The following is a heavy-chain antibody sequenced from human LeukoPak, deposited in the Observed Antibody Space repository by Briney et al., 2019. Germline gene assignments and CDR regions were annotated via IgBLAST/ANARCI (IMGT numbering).Heavy chain of an antibody. D-gene: IGHD1-20*01. CDR1: GFTFITYW. J-gene: IGHJ4*02. V-gene: IGHV3-7*01. CDR2: IKQDGSEK. Sequence: SGGSLRLSCAASGFTFITYWKSWVRQAPGKRLEWVANIKQDGSEKYYVDSVKGRFTISRDNAKNSLYLQMNSLRAEDTAVYYCARDVLLTGTSGIDYWGQGTLVTVSS. CDR3: ARDVLLTGTSGIDY.